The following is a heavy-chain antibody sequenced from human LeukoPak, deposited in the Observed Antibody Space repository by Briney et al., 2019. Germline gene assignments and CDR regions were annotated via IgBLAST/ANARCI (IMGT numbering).Heavy chain of an antibody. D-gene: IGHD6-19*01. CDR2: MNPNSGNT. J-gene: IGHJ5*02. CDR3: ARGRGSGHKENWFDP. CDR1: GYTFTTYD. Sequence: ASVKVSCKASGYTFTTYDINWVRQATGQGLEWMGWMNPNSGNTGYTQKFQGRVTMTRNTSISTAYMELSSLRSQDTAVYYCARGRGSGHKENWFDPWGQGTLVTVSS. V-gene: IGHV1-8*01.